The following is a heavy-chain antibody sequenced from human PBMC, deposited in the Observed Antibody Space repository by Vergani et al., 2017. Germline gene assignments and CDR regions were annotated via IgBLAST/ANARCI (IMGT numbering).Heavy chain of an antibody. Sequence: QVHLQESGPGVVKPSDTLSLTCTVSGGSMSDFYWTWIRQPAGRGLEWIGRIYPNGNGNYNESLRSRLTMSIDTSRSQFSLSLSSVTAADTAVYYCARGNCGVNCPKYNWLAPWGLGILVTVSS. D-gene: IGHD2-21*01. V-gene: IGHV4-4*07. CDR3: ARGNCGVNCPKYNWLAP. CDR2: IYPNGNG. J-gene: IGHJ5*02. CDR1: GGSMSDFY.